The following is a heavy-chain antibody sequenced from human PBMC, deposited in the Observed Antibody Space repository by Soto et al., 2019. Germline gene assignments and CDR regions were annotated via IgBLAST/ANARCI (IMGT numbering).Heavy chain of an antibody. CDR2: IYSGGST. Sequence: GGSLRLSCAASGFTVNSNYMNWVRQAPGKGLEWVAIIYSGGSTDYADSVKGRFTISRDSSKNTLYLQMNSLRVDDTAVYYCARGEYNLYYGMDVWGQGTTVTVSS. CDR3: ARGEYNLYYGMDV. V-gene: IGHV3-53*01. D-gene: IGHD1-1*01. CDR1: GFTVNSNY. J-gene: IGHJ6*02.